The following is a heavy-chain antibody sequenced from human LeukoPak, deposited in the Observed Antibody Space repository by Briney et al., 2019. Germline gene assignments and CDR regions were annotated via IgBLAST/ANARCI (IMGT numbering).Heavy chain of an antibody. CDR1: GGSISGTYY. V-gene: IGHV4-59*08. J-gene: IGHJ3*01. Sequence: SETLSLTCTVSGGSISGTYYWSWIRQPPGKGLEWIGYIYYTGTTDSNPSLKSRVTISLDTSKNQFSLNLSSVTAADTAVYYCARRWVYDKRAFDAWGQGTMVAVSS. CDR2: IYYTGTT. CDR3: ARRWVYDKRAFDA. D-gene: IGHD3-16*01.